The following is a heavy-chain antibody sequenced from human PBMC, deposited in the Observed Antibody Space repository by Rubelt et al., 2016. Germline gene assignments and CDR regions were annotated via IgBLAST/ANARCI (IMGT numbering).Heavy chain of an antibody. Sequence: QLVESGGNLVQPGGSLRLSCAASGFTVSTNYMSWVRQAPGKGLEWVSVIFGGDTTVSADSVRVRFTISRDNSKNTLYLQMNSLRVDDTAVYFCVRETAVNMWGQGTLVTVSS. J-gene: IGHJ4*02. D-gene: IGHD2-21*02. CDR3: VRETAVNM. CDR2: IFGGDTT. CDR1: GFTVSTNY. V-gene: IGHV3-53*01.